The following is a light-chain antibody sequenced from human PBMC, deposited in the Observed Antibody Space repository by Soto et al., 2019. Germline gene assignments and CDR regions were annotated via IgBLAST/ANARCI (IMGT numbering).Light chain of an antibody. CDR1: QSVSSNY. J-gene: IGKJ1*01. CDR3: QQYVTSPWT. CDR2: GAS. Sequence: DIVLTQSPGTLSLSPGERATLSCRASQSVSSNYLAWYQQKPGQAPRLLIYGASSGVTGIPDWFSGSGSGTDFTLTISRLEPEDFAVYYCQQYVTSPWTFGQGTKVEIK. V-gene: IGKV3-20*01.